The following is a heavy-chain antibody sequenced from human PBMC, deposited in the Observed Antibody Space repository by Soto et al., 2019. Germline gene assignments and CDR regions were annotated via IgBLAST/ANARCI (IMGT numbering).Heavy chain of an antibody. CDR2: ISVGGTRT. J-gene: IGHJ4*02. CDR1: RFTFSRYG. CDR3: ARGPRGLYHHDY. D-gene: IGHD2-2*01. Sequence: GGSLRLSCAASRFTFSRYGMSWVRQAAGKGLEWASRISVGGTRTNYADSVKGRFTISRDNAKNTLYLQMDSLRVDDTAVYFCARGPRGLYHHDYWGQGALVTVSS. V-gene: IGHV3-23*01.